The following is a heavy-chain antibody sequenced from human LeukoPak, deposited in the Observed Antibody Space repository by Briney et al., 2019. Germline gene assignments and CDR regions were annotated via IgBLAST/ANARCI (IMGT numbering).Heavy chain of an antibody. CDR2: IYYSGST. CDR3: ARVSHNYNSNWFDP. D-gene: IGHD1-20*01. J-gene: IGHJ5*02. V-gene: IGHV4-31*03. Sequence: SQTLSLTCTVSGGSISSGGYYWSWIRQHPGKGLEWIGYIYYSGSTYYNPSLKSRVTISVDTSKNQFSLKLSSVTAADTAVYYCARVSHNYNSNWFDPWGQGPRSPSPQ. CDR1: GGSISSGGYY.